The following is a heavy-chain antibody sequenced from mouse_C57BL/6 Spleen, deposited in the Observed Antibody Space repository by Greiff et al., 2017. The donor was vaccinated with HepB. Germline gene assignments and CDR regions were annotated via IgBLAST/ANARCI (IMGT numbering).Heavy chain of an antibody. CDR1: GFTFSSYT. V-gene: IGHV5-9*01. Sequence: DVMLVESGGGLVKPGGSLKLSCAASGFTFSSYTMSWVRQTPEKRLEWVATISGGGGNTYYPDSVKGRFTISRDNAKNTLYLQMSSLRSEDTALYYCARQSLTGTYDYWGQGTTLTVSS. CDR2: ISGGGGNT. D-gene: IGHD4-1*01. J-gene: IGHJ2*01. CDR3: ARQSLTGTYDY.